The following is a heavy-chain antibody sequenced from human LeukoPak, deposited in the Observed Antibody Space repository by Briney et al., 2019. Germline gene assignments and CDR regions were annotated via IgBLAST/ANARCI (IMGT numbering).Heavy chain of an antibody. CDR3: ARRNYDFWSGYYIAVARYYMDV. Sequence: PSETLSLTCAVYGGSFSGYYWSWIRQPPGKGLEWIGEINHSGSTNYNPSLKSRVTISVDTSKNQFSLKLSSVTAADTAVYYCARRNYDFWSGYYIAVARYYMDVWGRGTLVTVSS. D-gene: IGHD3-3*01. CDR2: INHSGST. CDR1: GGSFSGYY. J-gene: IGHJ4*01. V-gene: IGHV4-34*01.